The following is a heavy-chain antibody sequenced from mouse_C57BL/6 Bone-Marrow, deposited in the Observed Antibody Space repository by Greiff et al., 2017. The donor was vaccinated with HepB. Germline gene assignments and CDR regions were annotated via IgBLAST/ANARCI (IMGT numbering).Heavy chain of an antibody. J-gene: IGHJ4*01. CDR2: ISYDGSN. CDR1: GYSITSGYY. Sequence: ESGPGLVKPSQSLSLTCSVTGYSITSGYYWNWIRQFPGNKLEWMGYISYDGSNNYNPSLKNRNSITRETSKNQFFLKLNSVTTEDTATYYCARVCGYYPMDYWGQGTSVTVSS. CDR3: ARVCGYYPMDY. V-gene: IGHV3-6*01.